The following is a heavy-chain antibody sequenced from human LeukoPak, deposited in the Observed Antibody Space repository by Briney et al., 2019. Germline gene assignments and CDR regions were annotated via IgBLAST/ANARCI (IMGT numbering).Heavy chain of an antibody. CDR3: AGASNWGLDFDY. CDR2: IYYSGST. CDR1: GGSISSGDYY. J-gene: IGHJ4*02. D-gene: IGHD7-27*01. V-gene: IGHV4-30-4*08. Sequence: SQTLSLTCTVSGGSISSGDYYWSWIRQPPGKGLEWIGYIYYSGSTYYNPSLKSRVTISVDTSKNQFSLKLSSVTAADTAVYYCAGASNWGLDFDYWGQGTLVTVSS.